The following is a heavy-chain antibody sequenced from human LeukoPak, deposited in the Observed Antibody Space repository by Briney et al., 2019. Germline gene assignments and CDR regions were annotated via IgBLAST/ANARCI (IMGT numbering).Heavy chain of an antibody. V-gene: IGHV3-30-3*02. Sequence: GGSLRLSCAASGFTFSSYAMHWVHQAPGKGLEWVAVISYDGSNKYYADSVKGRFTISRDDSKNTLYLQMNSLRAEDTAVYYCAKRWQWGAYYFDYWGQGTLVTVSS. CDR3: AKRWQWGAYYFDY. CDR2: ISYDGSNK. CDR1: GFTFSSYA. J-gene: IGHJ4*02. D-gene: IGHD6-19*01.